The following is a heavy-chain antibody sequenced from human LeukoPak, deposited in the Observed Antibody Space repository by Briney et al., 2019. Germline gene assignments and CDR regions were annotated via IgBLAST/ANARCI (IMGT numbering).Heavy chain of an antibody. V-gene: IGHV4-61*02. CDR2: IYTSGST. CDR3: ARGPPGGYDYRSGFYYYYYMDV. J-gene: IGHJ6*03. Sequence: SETLSLTCTVSGGPISSDSYYWSWIRQPAGKGLEWLGRIYTSGSTKYNPSLKSRVTISVDTSKNQSSLRLNSVTAADTAVYYCARGPPGGYDYRSGFYYYYYMDVWGKGTTVTVSS. D-gene: IGHD5-12*01. CDR1: GGPISSDSYY.